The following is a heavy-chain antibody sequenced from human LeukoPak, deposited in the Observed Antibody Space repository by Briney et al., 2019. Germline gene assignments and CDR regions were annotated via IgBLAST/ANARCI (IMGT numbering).Heavy chain of an antibody. J-gene: IGHJ4*02. CDR3: GRWTVVSPFDY. V-gene: IGHV4-59*11. Sequence: PSETLSLTCTVSGVSIINHYWSWLRQPPGKGLEGIGYIYYNGSTNYNPSLKSRVTISVNTSKNHFSLKLSPTTAAATAVYYLGRWTVVSPFDYWGQGTLVRVST. CDR2: IYYNGST. D-gene: IGHD4-23*01. CDR1: GVSIINHY.